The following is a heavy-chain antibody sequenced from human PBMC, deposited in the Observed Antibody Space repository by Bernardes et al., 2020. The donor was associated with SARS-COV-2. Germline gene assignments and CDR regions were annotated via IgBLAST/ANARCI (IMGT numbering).Heavy chain of an antibody. Sequence: SETLSLTCTVSGASIGNTEYFWGWIRQPPGKGLEWIGSMSYSGPTYYNPSLKSRVTMSVDTSKNHFSLRLSSLTAADTAVYFCARHGERELLWPFDYWGQGTLVTVSS. J-gene: IGHJ4*02. D-gene: IGHD1-26*01. V-gene: IGHV4-39*01. CDR1: GASIGNTEYF. CDR3: ARHGERELLWPFDY. CDR2: MSYSGPT.